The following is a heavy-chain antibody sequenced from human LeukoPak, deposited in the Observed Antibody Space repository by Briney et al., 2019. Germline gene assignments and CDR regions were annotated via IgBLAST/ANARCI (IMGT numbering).Heavy chain of an antibody. CDR3: ARARDYGSGKANAFDI. V-gene: IGHV3-7*05. J-gene: IGHJ3*02. Sequence: GGSLRLSCAASGFTFSSYWMSWVRQAPGKGLEWVANIKRDGTEKYFVDSVKGRFTISRDNAENSLFLQMNSLRAEDTAVYYCARARDYGSGKANAFDIWGQGTMVTVSS. CDR1: GFTFSSYW. D-gene: IGHD3-10*01. CDR2: IKRDGTEK.